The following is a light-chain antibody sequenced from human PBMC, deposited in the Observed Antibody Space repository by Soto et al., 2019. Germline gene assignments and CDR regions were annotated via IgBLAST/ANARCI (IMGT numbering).Light chain of an antibody. CDR2: DVS. CDR1: SSDVGSNNR. CDR3: SSYTTSSTYV. Sequence: QSVLTQPPSVSGSPGQSVAISCTGTSSDVGSNNRVSWYQQPPGTAPKHIIYDVSNRPSGVPDRFSGSKSGNTASLTISGLQAEDEADYYCSSYTTSSTYVFGTGTKVTVL. J-gene: IGLJ1*01. V-gene: IGLV2-18*02.